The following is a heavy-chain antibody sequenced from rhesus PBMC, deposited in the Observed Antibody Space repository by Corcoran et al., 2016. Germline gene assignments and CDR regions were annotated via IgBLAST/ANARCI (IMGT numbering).Heavy chain of an antibody. CDR3: ASTVAATPAFDF. J-gene: IGHJ3*01. D-gene: IGHD4-29*01. CDR1: GGSISSSY. Sequence: QLQLQESGPGLVKPSETLSVTCAVSGGSISSSYWSWIRQAPGKGLEWIWYIYGSGSSTNYNPSLKSRVTLSVDTSKNQLSLKLSSVTTADTAVYYCASTVAATPAFDFWGQGLRVTVSS. CDR2: IYGSGSST. V-gene: IGHV4-169*01.